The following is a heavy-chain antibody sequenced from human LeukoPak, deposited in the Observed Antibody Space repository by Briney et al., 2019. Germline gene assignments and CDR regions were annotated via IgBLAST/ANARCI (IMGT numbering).Heavy chain of an antibody. Sequence: SQTLSLTCAISGDSVSSNSAAWNWIRQSPSRGLEWLGRTYYRSKWYNDYAVSVKSRITINPDTSKNQFSLQLNSVTPEDTAVYYCARDRPYSGYDFYYYYYGMDVWGQGTTVTVSS. CDR1: GDSVSSNSAA. CDR2: TYYRSKWYN. CDR3: ARDRPYSGYDFYYYYYGMDV. D-gene: IGHD5-12*01. V-gene: IGHV6-1*01. J-gene: IGHJ6*02.